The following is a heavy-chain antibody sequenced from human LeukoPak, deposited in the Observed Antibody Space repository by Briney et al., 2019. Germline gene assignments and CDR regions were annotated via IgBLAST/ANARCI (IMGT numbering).Heavy chain of an antibody. CDR3: ARDFGYCSGGTCYSVFDY. D-gene: IGHD2-15*01. J-gene: IGHJ4*02. CDR2: ISGSGGST. V-gene: IGHV3-23*01. CDR1: GFTFSSYA. Sequence: PGGSLRLSCAASGFTFSSYAMSWVRQAPGKGLEWVSAISGSGGSTYYADSVKGRFAISRDNSKNTLYPQMSSLRAEDTAVYYCARDFGYCSGGTCYSVFDYWGQGTLVTVSS.